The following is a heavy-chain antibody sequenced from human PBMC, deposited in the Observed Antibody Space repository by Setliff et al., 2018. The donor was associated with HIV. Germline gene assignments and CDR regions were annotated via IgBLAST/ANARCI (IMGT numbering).Heavy chain of an antibody. CDR2: IYHRGST. V-gene: IGHV4-38-2*02. J-gene: IGHJ4*02. Sequence: SETLSLTCTVSGASISGYYCGWVRQPPGKGLEWIGGIYHRGSTYYNPSLKSRVTMSVDTTKNQFSLKLSSVTAADTAVYYCARPPRGYNWNYFENWGQGTLVTVSS. CDR3: ARPPRGYNWNYFEN. CDR1: GASISGYY. D-gene: IGHD1-1*01.